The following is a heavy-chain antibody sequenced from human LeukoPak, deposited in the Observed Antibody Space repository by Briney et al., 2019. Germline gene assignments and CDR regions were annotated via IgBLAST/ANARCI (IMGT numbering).Heavy chain of an antibody. CDR3: AKDDRPIVGATGYFDY. CDR2: ISGSGGST. V-gene: IGHV3-23*01. Sequence: PGGSLRLSCAASGFTFSNYWMHWVRQAPGKGLEWVTSISGSGGSTNSADSVKGRFTISRDNSKNTLYLQMNSLRAEDTAVYYCAKDDRPIVGATGYFDYWGQGTLVTVSS. J-gene: IGHJ4*02. D-gene: IGHD1-26*01. CDR1: GFTFSNYW.